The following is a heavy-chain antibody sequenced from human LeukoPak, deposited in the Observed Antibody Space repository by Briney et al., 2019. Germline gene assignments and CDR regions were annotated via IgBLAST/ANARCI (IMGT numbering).Heavy chain of an antibody. CDR2: INPNSGGT. V-gene: IGHV1-2*02. D-gene: IGHD2-2*01. Sequence: ASVKVSCEASGYTFTGYYMHWVRQAPGQGLEWMGWINPNSGGTNYVQKFQGRVTMTRDTSISTAYMELSRLRSDDTAVYYCARGVVVPAAMYYYMDVWGKGTTVTVSS. CDR1: GYTFTGYY. J-gene: IGHJ6*03. CDR3: ARGVVVPAAMYYYMDV.